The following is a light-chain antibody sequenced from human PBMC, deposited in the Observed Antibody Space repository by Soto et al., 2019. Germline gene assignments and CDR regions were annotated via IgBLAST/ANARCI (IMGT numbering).Light chain of an antibody. CDR3: QQRSNWPPIT. V-gene: IGKV3-11*01. CDR2: GAS. Sequence: ETVMTQSPATLSVSPGERVTLSFSASQSVSSDLAWYQQKPGQAPRLLIYGASTRAAGIPARFSGSGSGTDFTLTISSLEPEDFAFYYCQQRSNWPPITFGQGTRLEIK. CDR1: QSVSSD. J-gene: IGKJ5*01.